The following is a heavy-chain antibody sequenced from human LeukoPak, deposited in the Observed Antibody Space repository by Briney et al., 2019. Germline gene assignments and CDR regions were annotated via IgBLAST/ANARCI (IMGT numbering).Heavy chain of an antibody. CDR2: IKQDGSDK. CDR1: GFTFSSYW. D-gene: IGHD6-19*01. CDR3: ARDIAVAGDDY. Sequence: GGSLRLSCAASGFTFSSYWMSWVRQAPGKGLEWVANIKQDGSDKYYVDSVKRRFTISRDNAKNSLYLQMDSLRVEDTAVYYCARDIAVAGDDYWGQGTLVTVSS. J-gene: IGHJ4*02. V-gene: IGHV3-7*04.